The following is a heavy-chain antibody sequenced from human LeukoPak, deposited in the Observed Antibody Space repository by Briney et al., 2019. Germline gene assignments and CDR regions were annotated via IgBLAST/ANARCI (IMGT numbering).Heavy chain of an antibody. D-gene: IGHD3-10*01. Sequence: GGSLRLSCAASGFTFSSYAMYWVRQAPGKGLEWVAVISYDGSNKYYADSVKGRFTISRDNSKNTLYLQMNSLRAEDTAVYYCARDYYGSGSYYGAFDIWGQGTMVTVSS. CDR1: GFTFSSYA. CDR3: ARDYYGSGSYYGAFDI. V-gene: IGHV3-30*04. CDR2: ISYDGSNK. J-gene: IGHJ3*02.